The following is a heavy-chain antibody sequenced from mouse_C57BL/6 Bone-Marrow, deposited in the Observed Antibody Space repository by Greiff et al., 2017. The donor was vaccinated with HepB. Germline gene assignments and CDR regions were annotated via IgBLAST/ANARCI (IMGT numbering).Heavy chain of an antibody. CDR2: IYPRSGNT. D-gene: IGHD1-1*01. V-gene: IGHV1-81*01. CDR3: AGITAYFDY. Sequence: VKLQQSGAELARPGASVKLSCKASGYTFTSYGISWVKQRTGQGLEWIGEIYPRSGNTYYNEKFKGKATLTADKSSSTAYMELHRLTSEDSAVYFCAGITAYFDYWGQGTTLTVSS. J-gene: IGHJ2*01. CDR1: GYTFTSYG.